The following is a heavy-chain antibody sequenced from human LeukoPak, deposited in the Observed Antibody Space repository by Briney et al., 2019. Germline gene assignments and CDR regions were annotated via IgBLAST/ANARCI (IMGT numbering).Heavy chain of an antibody. V-gene: IGHV4-34*01. J-gene: IGHJ4*02. CDR1: GGSFSGYY. CDR2: INHSGST. CDR3: ARQSLPAATFDY. D-gene: IGHD2-2*01. Sequence: PSETLSLTCAVYGGSFSGYYWSWIRQPPGKGLEWIGEINHSGSTNYNPSLKSRVTISVDTSKNQFSLKLSSVTAADTAVYYCARQSLPAATFDYWGQGTLVTVSS.